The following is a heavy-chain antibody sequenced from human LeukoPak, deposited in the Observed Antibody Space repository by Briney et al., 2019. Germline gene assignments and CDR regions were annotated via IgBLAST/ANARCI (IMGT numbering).Heavy chain of an antibody. V-gene: IGHV4-59*01. CDR3: ASVYSCSYRVGYYGMDV. D-gene: IGHD1-26*01. CDR1: GGSISRYY. CDR2: IYYSGRT. Sequence: ETLSLTCTVSGGSISRYYWSWVRQPPGKGLEWIGYIYYSGRTKYNPSLTSGGTISVDTTKKQFSLKLRYVNAADTAVYYCASVYSCSYRVGYYGMDVWRQGATLTVSS. J-gene: IGHJ6*02.